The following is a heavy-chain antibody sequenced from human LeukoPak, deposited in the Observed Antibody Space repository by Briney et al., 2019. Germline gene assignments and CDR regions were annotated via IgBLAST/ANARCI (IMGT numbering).Heavy chain of an antibody. CDR3: ARDRDDYYDSSGYRYWDY. J-gene: IGHJ4*02. CDR1: GFTFSDYY. CDR2: ISSSGSTI. D-gene: IGHD3-22*01. Sequence: GGSLRLSCAASGFTFSDYYMSWIRQAPGKGLEWLSYISSSGSTIYYADSVKGRFTISRDNAKNSLYLQMNSLRAEDTAVYYCARDRDDYYDSSGYRYWDYWGQGTLVTASS. V-gene: IGHV3-11*04.